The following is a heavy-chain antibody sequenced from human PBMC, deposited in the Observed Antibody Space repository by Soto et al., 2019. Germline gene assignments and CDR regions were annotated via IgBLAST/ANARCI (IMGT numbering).Heavy chain of an antibody. D-gene: IGHD3-3*01. CDR3: AKTAHQYYDFWICYSPFDS. V-gene: IGHV3-30*18. J-gene: IGHJ4*02. CDR2: MSYDGDKK. CDR1: GFSLSSYA. Sequence: QVQLVESGGGVVRPGRSLRLSCAASGFSLSSYAMHWVRQAPGKGLEWVAVMSYDGDKKYFADSVKGRFTISRDSSKNTLNLQMNSLRTEDTDVYFCAKTAHQYYDFWICYSPFDSWGQGIMVTVSS.